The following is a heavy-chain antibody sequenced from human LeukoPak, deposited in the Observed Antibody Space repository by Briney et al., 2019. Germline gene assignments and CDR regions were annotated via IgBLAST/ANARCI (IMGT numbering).Heavy chain of an antibody. V-gene: IGHV5-51*01. D-gene: IGHD6-13*01. CDR3: ARRTSSSSVDY. CDR2: IYPGDSDS. J-gene: IGHJ4*02. Sequence: GESLQICCKGSGYSFTNYWSGRGRQMPGKGLEWVGIIYPGDSDSRYSPSFQGQVTISADKSISTAYLQWSSLKASDTAIYYCARRTSSSSVDYWGQGTLVTVSS. CDR1: GYSFTNYW.